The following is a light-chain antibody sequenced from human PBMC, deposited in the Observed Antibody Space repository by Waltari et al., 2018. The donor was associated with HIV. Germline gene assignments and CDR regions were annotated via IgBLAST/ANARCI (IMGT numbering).Light chain of an antibody. CDR1: RSNIGSNT. CDR3: ATGDDALSGPV. J-gene: IGLJ3*02. V-gene: IGLV1-44*01. Sequence: QSVLTQPPSASGTPGQRVIISCSGNRSNIGSNTVNWYQQFSGAAPTLLIYSNNQRPSAVPDRFSGAKSGSAASRAISGLKSEDEADYHCATGDDALSGPVFGAGTKLT. CDR2: SNN.